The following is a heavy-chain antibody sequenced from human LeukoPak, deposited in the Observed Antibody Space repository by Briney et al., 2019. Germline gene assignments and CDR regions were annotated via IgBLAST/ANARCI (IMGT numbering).Heavy chain of an antibody. CDR3: ARGTGFPFGELSWFDP. J-gene: IGHJ5*02. CDR1: GGSISSGGYY. CDR2: IYYSGST. D-gene: IGHD3-10*01. Sequence: SETLSLTCTVSGGSISSGGYYWSWIRQHPGKGLEWIGYIYYSGSTYYNPSLKSRVTISVDTSKNQFSLKLSYVTAADTAVYYCARGTGFPFGELSWFDPWGQGTLVTVSS. V-gene: IGHV4-31*03.